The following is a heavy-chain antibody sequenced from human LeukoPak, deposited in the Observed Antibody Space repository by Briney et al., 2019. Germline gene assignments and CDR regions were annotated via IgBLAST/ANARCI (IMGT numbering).Heavy chain of an antibody. Sequence: ASVKISCKASDYTLRNYGIGWVRQAPGQGLEWMGWVSGYNGKTEYAQKVQDRVIMTTDLFTNTVYMELRSLRSDDTAVYYCARDVYSSMVLFDHWGQGTLVTVSS. V-gene: IGHV1-18*01. CDR1: DYTLRNYG. CDR3: ARDVYSSMVLFDH. J-gene: IGHJ4*02. D-gene: IGHD4/OR15-4a*01. CDR2: VSGYNGKT.